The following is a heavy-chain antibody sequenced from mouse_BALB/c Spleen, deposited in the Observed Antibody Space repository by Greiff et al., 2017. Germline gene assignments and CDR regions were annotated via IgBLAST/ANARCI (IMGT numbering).Heavy chain of an antibody. V-gene: IGHV1S41*01. CDR1: GFTFTSYW. CDR3: AREGIWSSFDY. Sequence: DLVKPGASVKLSCAASGFTFTSYWINWVRQRPGQGLEWIGCITTGSGSTYYNDMFKGKATLSVDTSTTTAYLQLSSLSSEDSAVFFCAREGIWSSFDYWGQGTTLTVSS. CDR2: ITTGSGST. J-gene: IGHJ2*01. D-gene: IGHD1-1*02.